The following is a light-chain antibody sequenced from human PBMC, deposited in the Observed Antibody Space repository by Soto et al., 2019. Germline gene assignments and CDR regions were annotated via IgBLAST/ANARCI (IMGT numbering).Light chain of an antibody. CDR2: DAS. V-gene: IGKV3-11*01. CDR1: QSVSSY. Sequence: EIVLTQSPATLSLSPGERATLSCRASQSVSSYLAWYQQKPGQAPRLLIYDASNRATGIPARFSGSGSGTDFTLTISSLAPEDFAVYYCQQRSNWPPTWTFGQGTKVESK. CDR3: QQRSNWPPTWT. J-gene: IGKJ1*01.